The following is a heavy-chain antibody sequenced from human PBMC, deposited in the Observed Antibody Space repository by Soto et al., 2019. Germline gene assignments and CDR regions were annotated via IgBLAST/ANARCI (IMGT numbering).Heavy chain of an antibody. CDR3: ARQVRYCSGNGCPNLFSP. CDR2: IYWDDDK. D-gene: IGHD2-15*01. V-gene: IGHV2-5*02. J-gene: IGHJ5*02. CDR1: GFSLSTSGVG. Sequence: SGPTLVNPTQTLTLTCTFSGFSLSTSGVGVGWIRQPPGKALEWLALIYWDDDKRYSPSLKTRLSITKDTSKKQVVVTMTNMDPVDTATYYCARQVRYCSGNGCPNLFSPWGQ.